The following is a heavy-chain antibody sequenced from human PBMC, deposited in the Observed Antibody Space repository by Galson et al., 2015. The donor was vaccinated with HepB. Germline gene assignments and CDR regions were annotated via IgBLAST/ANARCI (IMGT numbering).Heavy chain of an antibody. D-gene: IGHD3-10*01. J-gene: IGHJ4*02. CDR3: ARGGTMVRGVFDY. V-gene: IGHV3-48*01. CDR1: GFTFSSYS. CDR2: ISSSSSTI. Sequence: SLRLSCAASGFTFSSYSMNWVRQAPGKGLEWVSYISSSSSTIYYADSVKGRFTISRDNAKNSLYLQMNSLRAEDTAVYYCARGGTMVRGVFDYWGQGTLVTVSS.